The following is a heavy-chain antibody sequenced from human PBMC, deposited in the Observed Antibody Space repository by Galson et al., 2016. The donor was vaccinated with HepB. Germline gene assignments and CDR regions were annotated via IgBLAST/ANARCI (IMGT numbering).Heavy chain of an antibody. CDR1: GLSFSTEN. V-gene: IGHV3-48*03. Sequence: SLRLSCAASGLSFSTENMHWVRQAPGQALEWVAYISSGGTTTYYADSVKGRFTISRDNAKRSLYLQMNSLRAEDTAVYYCARALRHSGRGWGRPCDPWGQGTLVTVSS. CDR3: ARALRHSGRGWGRPCDP. CDR2: ISSGGTTT. J-gene: IGHJ5*02. D-gene: IGHD6-19*01.